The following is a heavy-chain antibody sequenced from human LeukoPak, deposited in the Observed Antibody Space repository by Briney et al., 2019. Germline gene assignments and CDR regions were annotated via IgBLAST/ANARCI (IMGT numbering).Heavy chain of an antibody. CDR1: GGSISSYY. Sequence: SETLSLTCTVSGGSISSYYWSWLRQPPGKGLEWIGYIYYSGSTNYNPSLKSRVTISVDTSKNQFSLRLSSVTAADTAVYYCARDYSSGWYWFDPWGQGTLVAVSS. V-gene: IGHV4-59*01. D-gene: IGHD6-19*01. CDR2: IYYSGST. J-gene: IGHJ5*02. CDR3: ARDYSSGWYWFDP.